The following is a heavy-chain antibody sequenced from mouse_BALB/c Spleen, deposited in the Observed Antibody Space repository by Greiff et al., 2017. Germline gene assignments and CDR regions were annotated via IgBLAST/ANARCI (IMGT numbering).Heavy chain of an antibody. Sequence: EVQLQQSGAELVKPGASVKLSCTASGFNIKDTYMHWVKQRPEQGLEWIGRIDPANGNTKYDPKFQGKATITADTSSNTAYLQLSSLTSEDTAVYYCAGGGSTMITTGYAMDYWGQGTSVTVSS. CDR1: GFNIKDTY. D-gene: IGHD2-4*01. J-gene: IGHJ4*01. CDR2: IDPANGNT. V-gene: IGHV14-3*02. CDR3: AGGGSTMITTGYAMDY.